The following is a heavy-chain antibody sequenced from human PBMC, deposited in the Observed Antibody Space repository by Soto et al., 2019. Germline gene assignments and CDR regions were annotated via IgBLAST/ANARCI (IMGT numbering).Heavy chain of an antibody. D-gene: IGHD4-17*01. CDR3: ARDGVDVSRTTVRHGALDI. Sequence: QVQLVQSGAEVKKPGSSVKVSCKASGGSFSTYGISWVRQAPGQGLEWMGGFIPVFTTAKYAQKFQGRVSNTADESTDTAYMELSSVRAEDTAVYFCARDGVDVSRTTVRHGALDIWGQGTVVTVSS. V-gene: IGHV1-69*01. CDR1: GGSFSTYG. CDR2: FIPVFTTA. J-gene: IGHJ3*02.